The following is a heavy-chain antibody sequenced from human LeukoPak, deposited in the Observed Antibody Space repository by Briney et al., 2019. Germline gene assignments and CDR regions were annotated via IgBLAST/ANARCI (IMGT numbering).Heavy chain of an antibody. CDR2: IYYSGST. D-gene: IGHD6-19*01. CDR1: GGSISSYY. J-gene: IGHJ6*03. CDR3: ARTVGKAVAGLIYYYYYMDV. Sequence: SETLSLTCTVSGGSISSYYWSWIRQPPGKGLEWIGYIYYSGSTNYNPSLKSRVTISVDTSKNQFSLKLSSVTAADTAVYYCARTVGKAVAGLIYYYYYMDVWGKGTTVTVSS. V-gene: IGHV4-59*12.